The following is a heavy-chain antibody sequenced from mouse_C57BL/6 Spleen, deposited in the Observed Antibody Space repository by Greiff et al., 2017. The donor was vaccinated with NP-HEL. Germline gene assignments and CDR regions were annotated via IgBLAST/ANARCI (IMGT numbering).Heavy chain of an antibody. CDR3: ALRGGYYAMDY. J-gene: IGHJ4*01. D-gene: IGHD1-1*01. V-gene: IGHV1-64*01. CDR1: GYTFTSYW. Sequence: VQLQQPGAELVKPGASVKLSCKASGYTFTSYWMHWVKQRPGQGLEWIGMIHPNSGSTNYNEKFKSKATLTVDKSSSTAYMQLSSLTSEDSAVYYCALRGGYYAMDYWGQGTSVTVSS. CDR2: IHPNSGST.